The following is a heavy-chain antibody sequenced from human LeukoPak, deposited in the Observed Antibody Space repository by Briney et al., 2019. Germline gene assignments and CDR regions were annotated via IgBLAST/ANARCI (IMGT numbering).Heavy chain of an antibody. D-gene: IGHD2-2*01. Sequence: QAPVQGLVRVTRSNSDGSSTNYADSVKGRFTISRDNAKNTLYLQMNSLRAEDTAVYYCARGGYCSSTSCFLIDPWGQGTLVTVSS. CDR2: SNSDGSST. V-gene: IGHV3-74*01. J-gene: IGHJ5*02. CDR3: ARGGYCSSTSCFLIDP.